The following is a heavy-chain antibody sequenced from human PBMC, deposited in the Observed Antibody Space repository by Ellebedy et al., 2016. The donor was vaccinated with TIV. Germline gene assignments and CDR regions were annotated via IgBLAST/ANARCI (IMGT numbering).Heavy chain of an antibody. V-gene: IGHV1-2*02. D-gene: IGHD5-12*01. CDR3: ARGGYDHSPFDY. CDR2: INPNSGGT. J-gene: IGHJ4*02. CDR1: GYTFTGYY. Sequence: ASVKVSXXASGYTFTGYYMHWVRQAPGQGLEWMGWINPNSGGTNYAQKFQGRVTMTRDTSISTAYMELSRLRSDDTAVYYCARGGYDHSPFDYWGQGTLVTVSS.